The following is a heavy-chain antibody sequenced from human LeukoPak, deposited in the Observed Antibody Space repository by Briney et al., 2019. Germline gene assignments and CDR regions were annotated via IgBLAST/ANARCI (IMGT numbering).Heavy chain of an antibody. D-gene: IGHD6-19*01. Sequence: GGSLRLSCAASGFTFSSYEMNWVRQAPGKGLEWVSLIYSGGSTYYADSVKGRFTIPRDNSKNTLYLHMNSLRAEDTAVYFCAKGSKAVLFTRDHYMDVWGKGTTVTISS. CDR2: IYSGGST. CDR1: GFTFSSYE. CDR3: AKGSKAVLFTRDHYMDV. V-gene: IGHV3-66*01. J-gene: IGHJ6*03.